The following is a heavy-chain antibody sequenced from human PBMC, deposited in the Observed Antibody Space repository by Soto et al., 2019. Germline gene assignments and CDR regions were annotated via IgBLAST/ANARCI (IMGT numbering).Heavy chain of an antibody. J-gene: IGHJ5*02. Sequence: SETLSLTCTVSGGSISSGGYYWSWIRQHPGKGLEWIGYIYYSGSTYYNPSLKSRVTISVDTSKNQFSLKLSSVTAADTAVYYCARDKGGYFGWFDPWGQGTLVTVSS. CDR2: IYYSGST. D-gene: IGHD5-12*01. V-gene: IGHV4-31*03. CDR3: ARDKGGYFGWFDP. CDR1: GGSISSGGYY.